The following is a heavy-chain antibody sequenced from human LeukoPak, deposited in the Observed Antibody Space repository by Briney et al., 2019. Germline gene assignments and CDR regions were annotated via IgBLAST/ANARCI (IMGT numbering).Heavy chain of an antibody. CDR2: ISGSGGNT. CDR3: AKDETYYDILTGYYIRYFDY. Sequence: GGSLRLSCAASGFTFSSYGMSWVRQAPGKGLEWVSAISGSGGNTYYADAVKGRFTISRDNSKNTLYLQMNSLRAEDTAVYYCAKDETYYDILTGYYIRYFDYWGQGTLVTVSS. CDR1: GFTFSSYG. D-gene: IGHD3-9*01. V-gene: IGHV3-23*01. J-gene: IGHJ4*02.